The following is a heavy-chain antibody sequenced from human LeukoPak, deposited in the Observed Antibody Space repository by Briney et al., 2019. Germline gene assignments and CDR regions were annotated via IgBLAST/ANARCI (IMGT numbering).Heavy chain of an antibody. CDR3: ARDRGYSGYLNAFDI. Sequence: SETLSLTCTVSGGSISSYYWSWIRQPAGKGLEWIGRIYTSGSTNYNPSLKSRVTMSVDTSKNQFSLKLSSVTAADTAVYYRARDRGYSGYLNAFDIWGQGTMVTVSS. D-gene: IGHD5-12*01. CDR1: GGSISSYY. V-gene: IGHV4-4*07. CDR2: IYTSGST. J-gene: IGHJ3*02.